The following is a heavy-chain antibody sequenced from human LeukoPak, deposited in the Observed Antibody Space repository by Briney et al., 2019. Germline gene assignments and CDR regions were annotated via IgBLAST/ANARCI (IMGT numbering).Heavy chain of an antibody. CDR2: IGTNAGDT. V-gene: IGHV3-64*02. J-gene: IGHJ5*02. D-gene: IGHD2-15*01. Sequence: GGSLRLSCKASGIKFSNYALDWVRQAPGKGLEYVSAIGTNAGDTHYRESVKGRFTISRDNTKNTLYLQMGSLRAEDMAVYYCARDLGGCSGGSCRYNWFDPWDQGTLVTVSS. CDR1: GIKFSNYA. CDR3: ARDLGGCSGGSCRYNWFDP.